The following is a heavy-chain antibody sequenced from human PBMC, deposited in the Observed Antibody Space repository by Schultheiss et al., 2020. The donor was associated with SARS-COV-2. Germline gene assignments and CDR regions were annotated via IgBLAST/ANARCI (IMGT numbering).Heavy chain of an antibody. CDR2: IYYSGST. CDR1: GGSISSGGYY. V-gene: IGHV4-31*03. Sequence: LRLSCTVSGGSISSGGYYWSWIRQHPGKGLEWIGYIYYSGSTYYNPSLKSRVTISVDTSKNQFSLKLSSVTAADTAVYYCARVLHGCFVYWGQGTLVTVSS. J-gene: IGHJ4*02. D-gene: IGHD2-15*01. CDR3: ARVLHGCFVY.